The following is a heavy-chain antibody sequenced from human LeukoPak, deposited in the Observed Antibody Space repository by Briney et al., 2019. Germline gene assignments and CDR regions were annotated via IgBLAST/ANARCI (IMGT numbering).Heavy chain of an antibody. CDR1: GFTFTNAW. V-gene: IGHV3-23*01. CDR3: AKDRVGDTYFDY. J-gene: IGHJ4*02. Sequence: GGSLRLSCAVSGFTFTNAWMSWVRQAPGKGLEWVSAISGSGGSTYYADSVKGRFTISRDNSKNTLYLQMNSLRAEDTAVYYCAKDRVGDTYFDYWGQGTLVTVSS. D-gene: IGHD1-26*01. CDR2: ISGSGGST.